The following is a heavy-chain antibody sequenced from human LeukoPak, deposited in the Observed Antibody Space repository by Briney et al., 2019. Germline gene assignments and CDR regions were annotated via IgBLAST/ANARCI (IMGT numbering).Heavy chain of an antibody. J-gene: IGHJ4*02. D-gene: IGHD5-24*01. Sequence: PGGSLRLSCAASGFSFSSYWMSWVRQAPGKGLEWVATIMQDGSERYYVDSVKGRFTISRDNTKNSLYLQMNSLRAEDTAVYYCASPLRERAFDQWGLGTLVTVSS. CDR3: ASPLRERAFDQ. V-gene: IGHV3-7*01. CDR2: IMQDGSER. CDR1: GFSFSSYW.